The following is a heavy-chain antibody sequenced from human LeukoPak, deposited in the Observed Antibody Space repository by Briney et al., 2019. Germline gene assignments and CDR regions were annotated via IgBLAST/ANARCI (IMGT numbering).Heavy chain of an antibody. CDR3: ARMYSGSYFDDN. CDR2: ISSSGDTI. J-gene: IGHJ4*02. D-gene: IGHD1-26*01. V-gene: IGHV3-48*03. CDR1: GFTLTSYE. Sequence: GGSLRLSCAASGFTLTSYEMNWVRQAPGKGLEWVSYISSSGDTIYYADSVRGRFTISRDNAKNSLYLQMNSLRAEDTAICYCARMYSGSYFDDNWGQGTLVTVSS.